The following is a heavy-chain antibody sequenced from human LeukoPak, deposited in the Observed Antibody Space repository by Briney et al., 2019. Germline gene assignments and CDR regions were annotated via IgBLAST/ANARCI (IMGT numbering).Heavy chain of an antibody. CDR3: ARDRVYLGREDAFDI. D-gene: IGHD7-27*01. CDR1: GFTYSSNW. J-gene: IGHJ3*02. Sequence: GGSLRLSCAASGFTYSSNWMHWVRQAPGKGLVWVSRVSGDGSITYYADSVKGRFTMSRDNAKNTLYPQINSLRVEDTAVYYCARDRVYLGREDAFDIWGQGTMVTVSS. V-gene: IGHV3-74*01. CDR2: VSGDGSIT.